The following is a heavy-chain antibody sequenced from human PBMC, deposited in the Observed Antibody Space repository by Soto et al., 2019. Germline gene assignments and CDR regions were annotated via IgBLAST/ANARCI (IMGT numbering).Heavy chain of an antibody. J-gene: IGHJ4*02. V-gene: IGHV1-18*01. D-gene: IGHD1-1*01. Sequence: QVPLVQSGAEVKKPGASVKVSCKGSGYAFTTYGITWVRQAPGQGLEWMGWISAHSGKTNYAQKLQGRVTVTRDTSTSTAYMELRSLRSADTAVYYCARGRYGDYWGQGALVTVSS. CDR2: ISAHSGKT. CDR3: ARGRYGDY. CDR1: GYAFTTYG.